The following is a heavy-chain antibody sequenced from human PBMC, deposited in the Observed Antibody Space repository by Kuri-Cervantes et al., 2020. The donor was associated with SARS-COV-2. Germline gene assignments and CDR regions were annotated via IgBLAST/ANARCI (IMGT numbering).Heavy chain of an antibody. Sequence: GGSLRLSCTASGFTFTNHAMSWVRQAPGKGLEWVSVIPSGGNSYYPISVRGRFTIPRDNSKNTVYLEMNTLRAEDTARYYCVSGEDTSTPDFDHWGLGTLVTVSS. CDR2: IPSGGNS. CDR1: GFTFTNHA. J-gene: IGHJ4*02. D-gene: IGHD3-10*02. CDR3: VSGEDTSTPDFDH. V-gene: IGHV3-23*03.